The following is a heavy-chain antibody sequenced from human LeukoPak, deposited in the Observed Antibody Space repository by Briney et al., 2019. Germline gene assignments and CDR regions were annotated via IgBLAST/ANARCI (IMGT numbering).Heavy chain of an antibody. V-gene: IGHV4-59*01. D-gene: IGHD1-1*01. Sequence: SETLSLTCTVSGGSISSYYWSWIRQPRGKGLEWIGYIYYSWITNYNPSLKSRVTISVDKSKNHFSLKLSSVTAADTAVYYCANAYDLTHAFDIWGQGTMVTVSS. CDR3: ANAYDLTHAFDI. CDR2: IYYSWIT. CDR1: GGSISSYY. J-gene: IGHJ3*02.